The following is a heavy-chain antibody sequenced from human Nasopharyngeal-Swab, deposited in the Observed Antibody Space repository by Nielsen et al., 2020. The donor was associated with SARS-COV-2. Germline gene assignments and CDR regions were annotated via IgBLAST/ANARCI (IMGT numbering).Heavy chain of an antibody. CDR2: INPNSGGT. Sequence: ASVKVSCKASGYTFTAYYMHWVRQAPGQGLEWMGWINPNSGGTKYAQKFQGRVTMTRDTSISTAYMELSRLTSDDTAVYYCARVGPRKWGDYYGMDVWGQGTTVTVSS. D-gene: IGHD3-16*01. CDR3: ARVGPRKWGDYYGMDV. V-gene: IGHV1-2*02. J-gene: IGHJ6*02. CDR1: GYTFTAYY.